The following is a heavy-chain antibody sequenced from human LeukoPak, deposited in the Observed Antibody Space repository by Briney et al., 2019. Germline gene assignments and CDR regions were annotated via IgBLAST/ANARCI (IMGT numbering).Heavy chain of an antibody. V-gene: IGHV3-30*04. Sequence: GGSLRLSCAASGFIFSSYAVHWVRQAPGKGLEWMAEISCYGRHIFYADSVKGRFTISRDNSKNTLYPQMNSLRAEDTALYLCARCGGTCSLPSTSAMDVWGQGTTVTVS. CDR3: ARCGGTCSLPSTSAMDV. D-gene: IGHD2-21*01. J-gene: IGHJ6*02. CDR2: ISCYGRHI. CDR1: GFIFSSYA.